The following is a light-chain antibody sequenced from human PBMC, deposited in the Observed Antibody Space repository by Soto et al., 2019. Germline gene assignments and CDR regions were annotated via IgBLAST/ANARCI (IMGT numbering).Light chain of an antibody. CDR3: SSYTTSNTRQIV. CDR1: SSDAGGYNY. V-gene: IGLV2-14*01. J-gene: IGLJ1*01. CDR2: DVS. Sequence: QSALTQPASVSVSPGQSIPISCTGTSSDAGGYNYVSWYQQHPGKAPKFMIYDVSNRPSGVSNRFSGSKSGNTASLTISGLQAEDEADYYCSSYTTSNTRQIVFGTGTQLTVL.